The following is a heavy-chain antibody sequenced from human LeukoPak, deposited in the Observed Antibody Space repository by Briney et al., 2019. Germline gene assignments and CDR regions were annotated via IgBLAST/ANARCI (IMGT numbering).Heavy chain of an antibody. D-gene: IGHD6-19*01. J-gene: IGHJ4*02. CDR2: ISGNDGST. CDR1: GFTFSSYV. CDR3: AKLAMGSGWLDY. Sequence: GGSLRLSCAASGFTFSSYVMSWVRQAPGKGLEWVSLISGNDGSTYYADSVKGRFTISRDNSKNTLYLQMNSLRAEDTAVYYCAKLAMGSGWLDYWGQGTLVTVSS. V-gene: IGHV3-23*01.